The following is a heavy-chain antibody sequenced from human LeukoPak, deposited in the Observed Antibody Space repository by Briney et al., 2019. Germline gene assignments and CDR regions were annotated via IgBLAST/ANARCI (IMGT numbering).Heavy chain of an antibody. D-gene: IGHD5-24*01. Sequence: PGGSLRLSCAASGYTFSNFGMSWVRQAPGKGLEWVSSISGSAGVPYYANSVKGRFTISRDNSKNTLYLQMNSLRAEDTAVYYCARTKEMASISYFDSWGQGTLVTVSS. CDR1: GYTFSNFG. J-gene: IGHJ4*02. CDR2: ISGSAGVP. V-gene: IGHV3-23*01. CDR3: ARTKEMASISYFDS.